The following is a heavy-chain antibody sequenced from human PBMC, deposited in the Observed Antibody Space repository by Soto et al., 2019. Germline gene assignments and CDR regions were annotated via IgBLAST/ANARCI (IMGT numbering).Heavy chain of an antibody. CDR3: ASDIVRQQMAYYFDD. CDR2: TFYRSKWYN. CDR1: GDSVSSNSAA. J-gene: IGHJ4*02. D-gene: IGHD6-13*01. Sequence: SQTLSLTCAISGDSVSSNSAAWNWIRQSPSRGLEWLGRTFYRSKWYNDYAVSVKSRITTNPDTSKNQFSLQLNSVTPEDTAVYYCASDIVRQQMAYYFDDWAQGPRVTVSS. V-gene: IGHV6-1*01.